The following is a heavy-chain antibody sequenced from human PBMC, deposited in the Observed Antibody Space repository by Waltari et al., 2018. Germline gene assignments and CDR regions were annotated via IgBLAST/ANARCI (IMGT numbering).Heavy chain of an antibody. CDR1: GFTFSSHS. CDR2: ISSSSSYI. V-gene: IGHV3-21*01. CDR3: ARAGSSGSWGGYYYYGMDV. D-gene: IGHD1-26*01. J-gene: IGHJ6*02. Sequence: EVQLVESGGGLVKPGGSLRLSCAASGFTFSSHSMNWVRQAPGKGLEWVSSISSSSSYIYYADSVKGRFTISRDNAKNSLYLQMNSLRAEDTAVYYCARAGSSGSWGGYYYYGMDVWGQGTTVTVSS.